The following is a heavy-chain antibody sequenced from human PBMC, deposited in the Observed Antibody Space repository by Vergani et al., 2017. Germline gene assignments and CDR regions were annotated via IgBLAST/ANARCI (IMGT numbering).Heavy chain of an antibody. J-gene: IGHJ4*02. V-gene: IGHV3-9*01. CDR3: AKNGPGAVASLYYFDY. Sequence: VQLVESGGGLVQPGRSLRLSCAASGFTFDDYAMHWVRQAPGKGLEWVSGISWNSGSIGYADSVKGRFTISRDNAKNSLYLQMNSLRAEDTALYYCAKNGPGAVASLYYFDYWGQGTLVTVSS. CDR1: GFTFDDYA. D-gene: IGHD6-19*01. CDR2: ISWNSGSI.